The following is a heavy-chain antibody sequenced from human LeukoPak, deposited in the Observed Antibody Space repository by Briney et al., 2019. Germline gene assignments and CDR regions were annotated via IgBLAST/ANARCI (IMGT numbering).Heavy chain of an antibody. CDR2: IYYSGST. CDR1: GGSISSGGYY. J-gene: IGHJ3*02. CDR3: AREGSVDAFDI. V-gene: IGHV4-39*07. Sequence: PSETLSLTCTVSGGSISSGGYYWSWIRQPPGKGLEWIGSIYYSGSTYYNPSLKSRVTISVDTSKNQFSLKLSSVTAADTAVYYCAREGSVDAFDIWGQGTMVTVSS. D-gene: IGHD1-26*01.